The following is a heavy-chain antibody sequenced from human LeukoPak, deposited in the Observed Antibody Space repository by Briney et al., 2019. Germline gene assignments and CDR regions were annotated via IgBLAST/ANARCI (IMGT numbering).Heavy chain of an antibody. Sequence: SETLSLTCTVSGDSISKDSWSWIRQAPGKGLDWIGDMYYSGDTNFDPSLKSRVSISVDPSTNRLSLKLSSVTAADTAVYYCVRSSTYHLFDDWGQGTLVTVSS. CDR1: GDSISKDS. CDR3: VRSSTYHLFDD. J-gene: IGHJ4*02. D-gene: IGHD2-15*01. CDR2: MYYSGDT. V-gene: IGHV4-59*08.